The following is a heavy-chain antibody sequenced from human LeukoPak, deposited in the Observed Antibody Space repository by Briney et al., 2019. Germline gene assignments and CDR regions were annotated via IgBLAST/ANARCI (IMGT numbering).Heavy chain of an antibody. Sequence: PSETLSLTCAVYGGSFSGYYWSWIRQPPGKGLEWIGEINHSGSTNYNPSLKSRVTISVDTSKNQFSLKLSSVTAADTAVYYCARRWYSAHFDYWGQGTLVTVSS. CDR2: INHSGST. CDR1: GGSFSGYY. D-gene: IGHD1-26*01. J-gene: IGHJ4*02. CDR3: ARRWYSAHFDY. V-gene: IGHV4-34*01.